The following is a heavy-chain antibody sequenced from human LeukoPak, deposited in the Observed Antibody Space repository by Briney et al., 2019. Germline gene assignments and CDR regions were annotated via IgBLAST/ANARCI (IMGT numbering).Heavy chain of an antibody. Sequence: SETLSLTCTVSGGSISSYYWSWIRQPAGKGLEWIGRIYTSGSTNYNPSLKSRVTMSVDTSKNQFSLKLSSVTAADTAVYYCARGRWELRLKGPHDAFDIWGQGTMVTVSS. CDR3: ARGRWELRLKGPHDAFDI. CDR1: GGSISSYY. CDR2: IYTSGST. J-gene: IGHJ3*02. D-gene: IGHD1-26*01. V-gene: IGHV4-4*07.